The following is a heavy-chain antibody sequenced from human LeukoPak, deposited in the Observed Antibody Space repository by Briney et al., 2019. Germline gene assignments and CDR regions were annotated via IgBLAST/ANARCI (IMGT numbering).Heavy chain of an antibody. CDR3: ASRATSYYDILTGYLRYGMDV. Sequence: ASVKVSCKASGYTFTSYDISWVRQATGQGLEWMGWMNPNSGNTGYAQKFQGRVTMTRNTSISTAYMELSSLRSEDTAVYYCASRATSYYDILTGYLRYGMDVWGQGTTVTVSS. D-gene: IGHD3-9*01. CDR1: GYTFTSYD. V-gene: IGHV1-8*02. J-gene: IGHJ6*02. CDR2: MNPNSGNT.